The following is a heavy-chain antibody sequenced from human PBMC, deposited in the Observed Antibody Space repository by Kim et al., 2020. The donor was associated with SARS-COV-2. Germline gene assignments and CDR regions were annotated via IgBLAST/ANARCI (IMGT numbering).Heavy chain of an antibody. J-gene: IGHJ4*02. D-gene: IGHD3-3*01. Sequence: VKGRFAISRDNSKNTLYLQMNRLRAEDTAVYYCARRHYDFWSGYYSYFDYWGQGTLVTVSS. CDR3: ARRHYDFWSGYYSYFDY. V-gene: IGHV3-23*01.